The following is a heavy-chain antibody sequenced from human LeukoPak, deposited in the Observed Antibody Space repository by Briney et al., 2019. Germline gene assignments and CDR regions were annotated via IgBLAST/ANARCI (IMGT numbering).Heavy chain of an antibody. D-gene: IGHD5-24*01. CDR3: ARSRDAYILAH. CDR2: IYDSGST. V-gene: IGHV4-59*13. CDR1: GGSISGYY. Sequence: PSETLSLTCTVSGGSISGYYWTWIRQPPGKGLEWIGYIYDSGSTNQNPSLKSRVTISLDTSKNQCSLKLNSVTTADTAVYYCARSRDAYILAHWGQGILVTVSS. J-gene: IGHJ4*02.